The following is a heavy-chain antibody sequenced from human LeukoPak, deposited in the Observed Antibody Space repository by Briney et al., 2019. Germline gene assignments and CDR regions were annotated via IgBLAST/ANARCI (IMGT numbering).Heavy chain of an antibody. Sequence: SETLSLTCAVYGGSFSGYYWSWIRQPPGKGLEWIGEINHSGSTNYNPSLKSRVTISVDTSKNQFSLKLSSVTAADTAVYYCARVDIVVVVAATRYFGYWGQGTLVTVSS. CDR2: INHSGST. CDR3: ARVDIVVVVAATRYFGY. V-gene: IGHV4-34*01. D-gene: IGHD2-15*01. J-gene: IGHJ4*02. CDR1: GGSFSGYY.